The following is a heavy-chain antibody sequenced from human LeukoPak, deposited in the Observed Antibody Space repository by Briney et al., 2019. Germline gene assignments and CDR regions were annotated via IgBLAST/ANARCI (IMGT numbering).Heavy chain of an antibody. CDR2: IKEDGSKT. CDR3: SKPPYY. Sequence: TGGYLRLSCVASGFTFSRSWMDWLRQAPGQGLEWVVNIKEDGSKTYYVDSAKGRFTISRDNAKDSLYLQMDSLRVEATAIYYLSKPPYYWGRGTLVTVSS. V-gene: IGHV3-7*01. J-gene: IGHJ4*02. CDR1: GFTFSRSW.